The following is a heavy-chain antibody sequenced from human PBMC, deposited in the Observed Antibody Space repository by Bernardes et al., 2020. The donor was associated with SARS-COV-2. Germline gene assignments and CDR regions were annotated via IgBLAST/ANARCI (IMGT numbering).Heavy chain of an antibody. CDR3: ARTLRAYGFGYDHYNYGMDV. CDR2: IDSDDDK. D-gene: IGHD5-12*01. CDR1: GFSLSASAMC. V-gene: IGHV2-70*01. J-gene: IGHJ6*02. Sequence: SGTTLLKPTQTLTLTCPFSGFSLSASAMCVSWIRQTPGKALEWLAVIDSDDDKYYSTFLKTRLTVSKDSSRNQVVLTMTNMDPVDTATYFCARTLRAYGFGYDHYNYGMDVWGQGTTVTVSS.